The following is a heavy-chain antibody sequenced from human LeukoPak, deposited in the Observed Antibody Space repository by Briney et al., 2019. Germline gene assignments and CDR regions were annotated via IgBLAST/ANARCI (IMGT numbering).Heavy chain of an antibody. Sequence: PGGSLRLSCAASGFIFSSYWMSWVRQAPGKGLEWVANIKQDGSEKYYVDSVKGRFTISRDNAKNSLYLQMNSLRAEDTAVYYCARDGVGTPLWGQGTLVTVSS. CDR1: GFIFSSYW. V-gene: IGHV3-7*01. CDR2: IKQDGSEK. D-gene: IGHD1-26*01. CDR3: ARDGVGTPL. J-gene: IGHJ4*02.